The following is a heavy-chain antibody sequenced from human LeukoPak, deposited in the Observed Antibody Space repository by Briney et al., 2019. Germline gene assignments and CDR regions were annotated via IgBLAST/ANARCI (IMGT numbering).Heavy chain of an antibody. CDR3: AKDPTSYYYDSSVDY. CDR1: GFTFSSYG. J-gene: IGHJ4*02. Sequence: GGSLRLSCAASGFTFSSYGMHWVRQAPGKGLEWVAFIRYDGSNKYYADSVKGRFTISRHNSKNTLYLQMNSLRAEDTAVYYCAKDPTSYYYDSSVDYWGQGTLVTVSS. D-gene: IGHD3-22*01. V-gene: IGHV3-30*02. CDR2: IRYDGSNK.